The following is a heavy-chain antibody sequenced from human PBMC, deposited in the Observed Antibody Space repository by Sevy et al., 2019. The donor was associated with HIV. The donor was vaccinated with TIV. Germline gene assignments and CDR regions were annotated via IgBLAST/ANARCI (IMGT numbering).Heavy chain of an antibody. Sequence: GGSLRLSCAASGFTFSNYAVHWVHQAPGKGLEWVALISHDGIDKQYADSVKGRFTISRDDSKNTLYLQMSSLRAEDTAVYYCARDLPHLLPWELSRGSDYWGPGTLVTVSS. D-gene: IGHD3-16*02. CDR1: GFTFSNYA. CDR2: ISHDGIDK. J-gene: IGHJ4*02. CDR3: ARDLPHLLPWELSRGSDY. V-gene: IGHV3-30*04.